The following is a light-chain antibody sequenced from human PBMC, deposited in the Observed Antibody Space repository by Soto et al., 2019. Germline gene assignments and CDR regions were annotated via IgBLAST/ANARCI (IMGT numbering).Light chain of an antibody. CDR3: QQGYSAPWT. CDR1: QRISSY. V-gene: IGKV1-39*01. CDR2: SAS. J-gene: IGKJ1*01. Sequence: DIQMTRSPPSLSASVGDRVTITCRASQRISSYLSWYQQKPGKAPKLLIYSASTLHSGVPSRFSGDRSGTDFTLTISSLQPEDFATYYCQQGYSAPWTFGQGTKVDIK.